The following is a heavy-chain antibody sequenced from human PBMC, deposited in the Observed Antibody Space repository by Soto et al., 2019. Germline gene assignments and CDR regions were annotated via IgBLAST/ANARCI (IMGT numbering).Heavy chain of an antibody. J-gene: IGHJ3*02. CDR2: ISAYNGNT. CDR3: ARDYVLGAGSYYNFFLCGAFDI. V-gene: IGHV1-18*01. Sequence: ASVKVSCKASGYTFTSYGISWVRQAPGQGLEWMGWISAYNGNTNYAQKLQGRVTMTTDTSTSTAYMELRSLRSDDTAVYYCARDYVLGAGSYYNFFLCGAFDIWGQGTMVTVSS. D-gene: IGHD3-10*01. CDR1: GYTFTSYG.